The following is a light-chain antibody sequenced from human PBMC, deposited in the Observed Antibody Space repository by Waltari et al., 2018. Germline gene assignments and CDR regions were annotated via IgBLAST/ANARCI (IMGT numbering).Light chain of an antibody. Sequence: QSVLTQPTSLSGAPGQRGTISCTGSSSNSGAGYGVQGYQQFPVTAPKLLIYDNTNRPSGVPARFSGSKSGTSASLAITGLQAEDEADYYCQSYDSSLRGFYVFGTGTKVTV. V-gene: IGLV1-40*01. CDR3: QSYDSSLRGFYV. CDR1: SSNSGAGYG. CDR2: DNT. J-gene: IGLJ1*01.